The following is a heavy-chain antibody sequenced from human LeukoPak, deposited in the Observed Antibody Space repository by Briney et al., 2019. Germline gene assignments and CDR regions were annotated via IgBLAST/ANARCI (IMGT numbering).Heavy chain of an antibody. CDR2: INPNSGGT. CDR3: AREIRRGARDWLDP. J-gene: IGHJ5*02. V-gene: IGHV1-2*06. D-gene: IGHD3-10*01. Sequence: VSVKVSCKASGYTFTGYYIHWVRQAPGQGLEWMGRINPNSGGTNYAQKFQGRVTVTGDTSISTAYMELSRLRSDDTAVYYCAREIRRGARDWLDPWGQGTLVTVSS. CDR1: GYTFTGYY.